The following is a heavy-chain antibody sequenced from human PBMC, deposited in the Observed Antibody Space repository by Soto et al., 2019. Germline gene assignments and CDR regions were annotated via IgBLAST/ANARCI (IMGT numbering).Heavy chain of an antibody. CDR1: GGTFSSYT. J-gene: IGHJ6*02. CDR3: ARDLRDGYYYYYGMDV. V-gene: IGHV1-69*04. Sequence: SVKVSCKASGGTFSSYTISWVRQAPGQGLEWMGRIIPILGIANYAQKFQGRVTITADKSTSTAYMGLSSLRSEDTAVYYCARDLRDGYYYYYGMDVWGQGTTVTVSS. CDR2: IIPILGIA.